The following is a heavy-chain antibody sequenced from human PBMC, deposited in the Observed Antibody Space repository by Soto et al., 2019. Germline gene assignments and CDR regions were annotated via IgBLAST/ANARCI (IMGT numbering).Heavy chain of an antibody. Sequence: GASVKVSCKASGGTFSSYAISWVRQAPGQGLEWMGGIIPIFGTANYAQKFQGRVTITADESTSTAYMELSSLRSEDTAVYYCATWIKYVNGYYYYGMDVWGQGTTVTVSS. J-gene: IGHJ6*02. CDR1: GGTFSSYA. CDR3: ATWIKYVNGYYYYGMDV. CDR2: IIPIFGTA. D-gene: IGHD5-12*01. V-gene: IGHV1-69*13.